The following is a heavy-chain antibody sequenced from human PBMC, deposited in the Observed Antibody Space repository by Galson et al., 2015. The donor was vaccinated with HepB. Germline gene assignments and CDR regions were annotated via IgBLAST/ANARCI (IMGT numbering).Heavy chain of an antibody. V-gene: IGHV1-3*01. CDR1: GYTFTSYA. D-gene: IGHD4-17*01. Sequence: SVKVSCKASGYTFTSYAMHWVRQAPGQRLEWKGWINAGNGNTKYSQKFQGRVTITRDTSASTAYMELSSLRSEDTAVYYCARALHYGDYDYWGQGTLVTVSS. CDR3: ARALHYGDYDY. CDR2: INAGNGNT. J-gene: IGHJ4*02.